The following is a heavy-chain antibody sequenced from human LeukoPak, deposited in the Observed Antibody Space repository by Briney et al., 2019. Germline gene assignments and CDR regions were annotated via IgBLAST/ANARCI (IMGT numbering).Heavy chain of an antibody. CDR2: ISGSGGST. CDR1: GFTFSSYD. CDR3: ARNKLGISEKYMDV. V-gene: IGHV3-23*01. Sequence: QSGGSLRLSCAASGFTFSSYDMTWVRQAPGKGLEWVSAISGSGGSTYYADSVRGRFTISRDNSKNTLYLQMNSLRAEDTAVYYCARNKLGISEKYMDVWGKGTTVTISS. D-gene: IGHD7-27*01. J-gene: IGHJ6*03.